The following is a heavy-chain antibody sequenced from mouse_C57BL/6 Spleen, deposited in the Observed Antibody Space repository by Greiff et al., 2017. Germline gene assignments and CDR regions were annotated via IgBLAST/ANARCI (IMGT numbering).Heavy chain of an antibody. V-gene: IGHV1-22*01. D-gene: IGHD2-1*01. CDR1: GYTFTDYN. Sequence: EVQLQQSGPELVKPGASVKMSCKASGYTFTDYNMHWVKQSHGKSLEWIGYINPNNGGTSYNQKFKGKATLTVNKSSSTAYMELRSLTSEDSAVYCGARESYGNDWYFDVWGTGTTVTVSS. CDR3: ARESYGNDWYFDV. J-gene: IGHJ1*03. CDR2: INPNNGGT.